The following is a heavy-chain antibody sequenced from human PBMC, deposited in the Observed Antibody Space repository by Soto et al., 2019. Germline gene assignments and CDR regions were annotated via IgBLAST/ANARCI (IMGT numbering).Heavy chain of an antibody. CDR1: GFTFRSYA. CDR3: ARHPTLRIAVAGTGTRGFDP. Sequence: QVQLVESGGGVVQPGRSLRLSCAASGFTFRSYAMHWVRQAPGKGLAWVAVISYDGSNKYYADSVKGRFTISRDNSKNTLYLQMNSLRAEDTAVYYCARHPTLRIAVAGTGTRGFDPWGQGTLVTVSS. V-gene: IGHV3-30-3*01. D-gene: IGHD6-19*01. CDR2: ISYDGSNK. J-gene: IGHJ5*02.